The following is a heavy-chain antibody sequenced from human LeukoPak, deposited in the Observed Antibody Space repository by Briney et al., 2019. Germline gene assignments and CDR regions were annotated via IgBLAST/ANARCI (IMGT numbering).Heavy chain of an antibody. CDR3: AKEAEGGPLFSPWNWFDP. CDR2: IRYDGSNK. Sequence: PGGSLRLSRAPSGFTFSSYGMHWLRQAPGKGLDWVAFIRYDGSNKYYADSAKRRVTIPRYNSKNTLYLQMNSLRAEDTAVYYCAKEAEGGPLFSPWNWFDPWGPGALVTVSS. J-gene: IGHJ5*02. D-gene: IGHD1-26*01. V-gene: IGHV3-30*02. CDR1: GFTFSSYG.